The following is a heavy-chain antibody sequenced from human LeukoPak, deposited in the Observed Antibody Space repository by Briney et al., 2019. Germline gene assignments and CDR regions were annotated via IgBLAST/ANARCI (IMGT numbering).Heavy chain of an antibody. CDR3: ARDSLGEYFDY. CDR2: IYSGGST. J-gene: IGHJ4*02. Sequence: GGSLRLSCAASGFTVSSNYMSWVRQAPGKGLEWVSVIYSGGSTYYADSVKGRFTISRDNSKNTLYLQMNSLRAEDTAVSYCARDSLGEYFDYWGQGTLVTVSS. D-gene: IGHD3-16*01. V-gene: IGHV3-66*02. CDR1: GFTVSSNY.